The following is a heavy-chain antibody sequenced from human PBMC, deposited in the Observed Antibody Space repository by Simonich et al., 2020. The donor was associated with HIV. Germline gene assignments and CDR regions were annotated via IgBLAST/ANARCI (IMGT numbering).Heavy chain of an antibody. V-gene: IGHV1-69*13. D-gene: IGHD3-10*01. CDR2: IIPILGTT. J-gene: IGHJ4*02. CDR1: GGTFSSHV. Sequence: QVQLVQSGAEVKKTGSSVKVSCKASGGTFSSHVISWVRQAPGQGIEWMGGIIPILGTTHNEQKFQGRVTITADESTSTAYMELSSLRSEDTAVYYCARAASIFSRSGADYWGQGTLVTVSS. CDR3: ARAASIFSRSGADY.